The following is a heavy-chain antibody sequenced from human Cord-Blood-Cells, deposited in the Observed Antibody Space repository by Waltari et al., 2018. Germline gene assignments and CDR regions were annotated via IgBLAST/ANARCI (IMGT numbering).Heavy chain of an antibody. CDR3: ALIVATLGPESDY. J-gene: IGHJ4*02. V-gene: IGHV1-8*01. Sequence: QMQLVQSGAAVKKPGASVKVSCKASGYTFTSYDINWVRQATGQGVEWMGLRNPNRGKTGYAQKCQGKGTSTRNTSISTAYMGLSSLRSEDTAVYYGALIVATLGPESDYWGQGTLVTVSS. CDR2: RNPNRGKT. CDR1: GYTFTSYD. D-gene: IGHD5-12*01.